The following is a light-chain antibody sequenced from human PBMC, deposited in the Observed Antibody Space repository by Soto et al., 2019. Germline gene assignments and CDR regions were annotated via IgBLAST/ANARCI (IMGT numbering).Light chain of an antibody. J-gene: IGLJ2*01. CDR1: RSDVGGCNY. CDR2: DVS. CDR3: RSYTSSSPLVV. V-gene: IGLV2-14*01. Sequence: QSALNQPASVSGSPGQSVTLSCTGTRSDVGGCNYVSWYQQHPGKDPKLMIYDVSNRPSGDSNRYSGSKSGNSASLTIPGLQAEDEADYYCRSYTSSSPLVVFGGATQVTVI.